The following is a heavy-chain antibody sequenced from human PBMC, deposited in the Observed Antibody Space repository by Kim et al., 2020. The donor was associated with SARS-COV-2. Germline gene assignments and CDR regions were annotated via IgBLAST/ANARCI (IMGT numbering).Heavy chain of an antibody. D-gene: IGHD3-10*01. CDR3: ARSAGERWFGELQGCYFDY. J-gene: IGHJ4*02. CDR2: IYPGDSDT. V-gene: IGHV5-51*01. Sequence: GESLKISCKGSGYSFTSYWIGWVRQMPGKGLEWMGIIYPGDSDTRYSPSFQGQVTISADKSISTAYLQWSSLKASDTTMYYCARSAGERWFGELQGCYFDYWGQGTLVTVSS. CDR1: GYSFTSYW.